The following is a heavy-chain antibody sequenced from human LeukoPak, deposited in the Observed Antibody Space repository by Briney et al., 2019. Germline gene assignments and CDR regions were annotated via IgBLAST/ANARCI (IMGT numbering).Heavy chain of an antibody. CDR2: LSGSGGGT. Sequence: GGPLRLSCAVSGITLSNYGMSWVRRAPGKGLEWVAGLSGSGGGTNYADSVQGRFTISRDNPKNTLYLQMNSLRAEDTAVYFCAKRGVVIRVFLVGFHKEAYYFDSWGQGALVTVSS. V-gene: IGHV3-23*01. D-gene: IGHD3-10*01. J-gene: IGHJ4*02. CDR3: AKRGVVIRVFLVGFHKEAYYFDS. CDR1: GITLSNYG.